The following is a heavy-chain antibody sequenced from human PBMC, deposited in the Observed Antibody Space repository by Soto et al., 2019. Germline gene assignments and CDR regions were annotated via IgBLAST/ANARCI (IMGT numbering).Heavy chain of an antibody. D-gene: IGHD2-15*01. V-gene: IGHV3-21*01. CDR3: ARDWGKRGYCSGGSCYSPPFQH. Sequence: GGSLRLSCAASGFTFSSYSMNWVRQAPGKGLEWVSSISSSSSYIYYADSVKGRFTISRDNAKNSLYLQMNSLRAEDTAVYYCARDWGKRGYCSGGSCYSPPFQHWGRGTLVTVSS. CDR2: ISSSSSYI. CDR1: GFTFSSYS. J-gene: IGHJ1*01.